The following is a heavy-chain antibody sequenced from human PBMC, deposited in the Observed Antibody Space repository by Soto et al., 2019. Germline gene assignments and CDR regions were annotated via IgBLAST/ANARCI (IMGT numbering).Heavy chain of an antibody. Sequence: SETLCLTCAVYGSSFSGYHWRWIRQPPGKGLEWIGEINHSGSTNYNPSLKSRVTISVXXXXXXFXLXLXXXTAAXTAVYYCARGRSGWYLYYFDYWGQGTLVT. CDR2: INHSGST. J-gene: IGHJ4*02. CDR3: ARGRSGWYLYYFDY. CDR1: GSSFSGYH. D-gene: IGHD6-19*01. V-gene: IGHV4-34*01.